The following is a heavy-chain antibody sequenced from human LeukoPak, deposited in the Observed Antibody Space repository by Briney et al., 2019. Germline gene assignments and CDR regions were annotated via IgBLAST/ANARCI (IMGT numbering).Heavy chain of an antibody. CDR1: GFTFSSYA. J-gene: IGHJ4*02. CDR3: AKGRRGYNYGYGSDY. Sequence: GGSLRLSCAASGFTFSSYAMSWVRQAPGKGLEWVSAISGSGGSTYYADSVKGRFTISRDNSKNTLYLQMNSLRAEDTAVYYCAKGRRGYNYGYGSDYWGQGTLVTVSS. V-gene: IGHV3-23*01. D-gene: IGHD5-18*01. CDR2: ISGSGGST.